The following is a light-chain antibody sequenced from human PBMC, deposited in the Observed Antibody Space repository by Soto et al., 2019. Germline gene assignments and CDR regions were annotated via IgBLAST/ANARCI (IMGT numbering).Light chain of an antibody. Sequence: DIQMTQSPSSLAASVGDRVTITCRASQTISTYLNWYQQKPGKAPNLLIYTASNLESGVPSRFSGSGSGTGFTLTITSLQPEDSATYHCQQSYITPLTFGQGTRLEI. CDR3: QQSYITPLT. CDR2: TAS. CDR1: QTISTY. J-gene: IGKJ5*01. V-gene: IGKV1-39*01.